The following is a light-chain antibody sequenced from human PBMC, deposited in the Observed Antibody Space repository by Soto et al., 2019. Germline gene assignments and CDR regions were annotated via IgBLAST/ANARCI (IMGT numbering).Light chain of an antibody. CDR2: GAS. Sequence: IVMPPSPSNLSLSAVEGAPLSCRASQSVSSSYLAWYQQKPGQAPRLLIYGASSRATGIPDRFSGSGSGTDFTLTISRLEPEDFAVYYCQQYGSSRWTFGQGTKVDIK. CDR3: QQYGSSRWT. J-gene: IGKJ1*01. CDR1: QSVSSSY. V-gene: IGKV3-20*01.